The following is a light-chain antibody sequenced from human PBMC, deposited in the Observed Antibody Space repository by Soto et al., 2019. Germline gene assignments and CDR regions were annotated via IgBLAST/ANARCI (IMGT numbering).Light chain of an antibody. J-gene: IGLJ3*02. CDR1: SGHRAYI. CDR2: LEGSGSY. CDR3: ETWDTNTRV. V-gene: IGLV4-60*02. Sequence: QLVLTQSSSASASLGSSVKLTCTLSSGHRAYIIAWHQQQPGKAPRYLMKLEGSGSYNKGSGVPDRFSGSSSGADRYLTIANLQLEDEADYYCETWDTNTRVFGGGTKLTVL.